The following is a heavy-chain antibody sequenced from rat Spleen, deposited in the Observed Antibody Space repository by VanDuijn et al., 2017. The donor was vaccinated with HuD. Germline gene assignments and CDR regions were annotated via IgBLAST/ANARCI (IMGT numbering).Heavy chain of an antibody. CDR3: ARKTGPFDY. V-gene: IGHV5-22*01. J-gene: IGHJ2*01. Sequence: EVQLVESGGGLVQPGRSLKLSCAASGFTFSDYYMAWVRQAPKKGLEWVASISYEGSSTYYGDSVKGRFTISRDNAKSTLYLQMESLRSEDTATYYCARKTGPFDYWGQGVMVTVSS. D-gene: IGHD1-4*01. CDR1: GFTFSDYY. CDR2: ISYEGSST.